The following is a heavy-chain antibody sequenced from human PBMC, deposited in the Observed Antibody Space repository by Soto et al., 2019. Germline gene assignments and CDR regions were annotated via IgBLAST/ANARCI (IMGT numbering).Heavy chain of an antibody. CDR1: EIIFNGFG. J-gene: IGHJ4*02. Sequence: GALRLSCAASEIIFNGFGMHWVRQAPGKGLEWVAVIRYDGSDIHYADSVKGRFTISRDNSKNTLYLQMDSLRGEDTAVYYCARDGVGATAYFGYFDYWGQGALVTVSS. CDR2: IRYDGSDI. CDR3: ARDGVGATAYFGYFDY. D-gene: IGHD1-26*01. V-gene: IGHV3-33*01.